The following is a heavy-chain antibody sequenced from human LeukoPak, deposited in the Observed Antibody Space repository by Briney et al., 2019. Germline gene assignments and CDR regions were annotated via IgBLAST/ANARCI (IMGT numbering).Heavy chain of an antibody. Sequence: SETLSLTCTVSGDSVRSDTYYWSWIRQPPGKGLEWIGFVYYSGRTNYNASLRSRVTMSVDTSKNQFSLMLRSVTAADTAVYYCVRETTTEYYDSSGYYRQTEVFDAWGQGTMVTVSS. CDR3: VRETTTEYYDSSGYYRQTEVFDA. V-gene: IGHV4-61*01. J-gene: IGHJ3*01. CDR1: GDSVRSDTYY. CDR2: VYYSGRT. D-gene: IGHD3-22*01.